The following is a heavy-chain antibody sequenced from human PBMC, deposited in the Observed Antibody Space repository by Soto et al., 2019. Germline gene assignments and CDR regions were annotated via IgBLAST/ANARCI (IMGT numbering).Heavy chain of an antibody. CDR2: INAANGDT. J-gene: IGHJ5*02. Sequence: QVQLVQSGTEVKKPGASVKVSCKASGYTLTTYSIHWVRQAPGQRLEWMGWINAANGDTKYSPKFQGRVTITRDTSASTAYMELSSLRSEDTAVYYCVRRHVSATGIDWFDPWGQGTLVTVSS. V-gene: IGHV1-3*01. D-gene: IGHD6-13*01. CDR3: VRRHVSATGIDWFDP. CDR1: GYTLTTYS.